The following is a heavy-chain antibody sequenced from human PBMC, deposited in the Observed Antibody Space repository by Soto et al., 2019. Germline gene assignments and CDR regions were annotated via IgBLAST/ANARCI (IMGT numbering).Heavy chain of an antibody. J-gene: IGHJ4*02. V-gene: IGHV4-39*01. CDR2: IYYSGST. Sequence: SETLSLTCTVSGGSISSSSYYWGWIRQPPGKGLEWIGSIYYSGSTYYNPSLKSRVTISVDTSKNQFSLKLSSVTAADTAVYYCARHVVLPEYGVQSPFDYWGQGTLVTVSS. CDR1: GGSISSSSYY. D-gene: IGHD3-10*01. CDR3: ARHVVLPEYGVQSPFDY.